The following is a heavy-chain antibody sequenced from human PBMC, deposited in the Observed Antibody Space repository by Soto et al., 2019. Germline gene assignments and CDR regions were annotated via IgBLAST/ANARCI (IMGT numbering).Heavy chain of an antibody. J-gene: IGHJ6*02. Sequence: KASETLSLTCTVSGGSISSGDYYWSWIRQPPGKGLEWIGYIYYSGSTYYNPSLKSRVTISVDTSKNQFSLKLSSVTAADTAVYYCARDKGLGGYSHYYYYYGMDVWGQGTTVTVSS. CDR1: GGSISSGDYY. CDR3: ARDKGLGGYSHYYYYYGMDV. D-gene: IGHD2-21*02. V-gene: IGHV4-30-4*01. CDR2: IYYSGST.